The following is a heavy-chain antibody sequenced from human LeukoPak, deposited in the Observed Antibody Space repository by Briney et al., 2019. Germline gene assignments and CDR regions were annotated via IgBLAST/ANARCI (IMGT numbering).Heavy chain of an antibody. Sequence: ASVKVPCKASGYTFNHHGITWVRQAPGQGLEWMGWISASSGNTDYAQKFQGRLTMTTDTSTNTAYMELRSLRSDDTAVYFCARSWIVVTTHLDYWGQGTLVTVSS. CDR1: GYTFNHHG. V-gene: IGHV1-18*01. CDR2: ISASSGNT. J-gene: IGHJ4*02. CDR3: ARSWIVVTTHLDY. D-gene: IGHD2-15*01.